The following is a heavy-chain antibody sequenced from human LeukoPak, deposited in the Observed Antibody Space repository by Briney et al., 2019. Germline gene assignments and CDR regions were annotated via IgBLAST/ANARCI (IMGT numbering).Heavy chain of an antibody. CDR2: ISAYNGNT. CDR1: GYTYTSYG. Sequence: ASVKVSCKASGYTYTSYGINWVRQAPGQGLEWMGWISAYNGNTKYAQKLQGRVTMTTDTSTSTAHMELRSLRTDDTAVYYCTRGPEWFGVNVDYWGQGTLVTVSS. D-gene: IGHD3-10*01. J-gene: IGHJ4*02. CDR3: TRGPEWFGVNVDY. V-gene: IGHV1-18*01.